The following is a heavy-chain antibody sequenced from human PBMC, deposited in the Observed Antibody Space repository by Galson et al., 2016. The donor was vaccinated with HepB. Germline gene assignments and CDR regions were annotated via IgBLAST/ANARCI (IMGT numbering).Heavy chain of an antibody. V-gene: IGHV2-5*02. D-gene: IGHD6-13*01. Sequence: PALVQPTQTLTLTCTISGISLRSTEADVGWIRQPPGKALEWLALIYWDDDKRYSPSLKSRLTITKDTSKNQVVLTMTNLDPVDTATYYCAHRASAGTRTPYFDDWGQGTLVTVSS. J-gene: IGHJ4*02. CDR2: IYWDDDK. CDR3: AHRASAGTRTPYFDD. CDR1: GISLRSTEAD.